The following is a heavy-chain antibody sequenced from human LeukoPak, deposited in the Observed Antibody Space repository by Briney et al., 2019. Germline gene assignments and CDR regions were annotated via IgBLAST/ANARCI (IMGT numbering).Heavy chain of an antibody. Sequence: SGGSLRLSCAASGFTFSSYGMHWVRQAPGKGLEWVAVISYDGSNKYYADSVKGRFTISRDNSKNTLYLQMNSLRAEDTAVYYCAKDSSLRMIVVYFDLWGRGTLVTVSS. J-gene: IGHJ2*01. CDR3: AKDSSLRMIVVYFDL. CDR2: ISYDGSNK. D-gene: IGHD3-22*01. CDR1: GFTFSSYG. V-gene: IGHV3-30*18.